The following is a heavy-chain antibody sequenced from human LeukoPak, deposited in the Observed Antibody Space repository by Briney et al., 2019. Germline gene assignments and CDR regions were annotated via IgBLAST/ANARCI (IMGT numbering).Heavy chain of an antibody. CDR3: ARGRVSDY. Sequence: PSETLSLTCAVYGGSFSGYYWSWIRQPPGKGLEWVREMNHSGSTNYNPSLKGRSTISVDTSKNQFSLKLRSVTAADTAVYYCARGRVSDYWGQGTLVTVSS. D-gene: IGHD4-11*01. CDR2: MNHSGST. V-gene: IGHV4-34*01. CDR1: GGSFSGYY. J-gene: IGHJ4*02.